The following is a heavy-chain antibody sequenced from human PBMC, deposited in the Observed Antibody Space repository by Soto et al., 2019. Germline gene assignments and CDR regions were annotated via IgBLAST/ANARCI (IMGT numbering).Heavy chain of an antibody. D-gene: IGHD6-19*01. CDR1: GFSLSSTRMA. V-gene: IGHV2-5*02. CDR2: IYWDDDK. J-gene: IGHJ4*02. CDR3: AHIVVAGLGYYFDY. Sequence: SGPTLVNPTQTLTLTCTFSGFSLSSTRMAVGWIRQPPGKALEWLALIYWDDDKRYSPFLKSRLTITKDTSKNQVVLTMSNMDPVDTARYYCAHIVVAGLGYYFDYWGQGTLVTVSP.